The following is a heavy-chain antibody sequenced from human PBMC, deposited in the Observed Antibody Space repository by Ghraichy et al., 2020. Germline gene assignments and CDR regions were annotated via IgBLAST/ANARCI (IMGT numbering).Heavy chain of an antibody. CDR2: FDPEDGET. J-gene: IGHJ5*02. CDR1: GYTLTELS. V-gene: IGHV1-24*01. CDR3: ATWAAERPELYWFDP. D-gene: IGHD3-10*01. Sequence: ASVKVSCKVSGYTLTELSMHWVRQAPGKGLEWMGGFDPEDGETIYAQKFQGRVTMTEDTSTDTAYMELSSLRSEDTAVYYCATWAAERPELYWFDPWGQGTLVTVSS.